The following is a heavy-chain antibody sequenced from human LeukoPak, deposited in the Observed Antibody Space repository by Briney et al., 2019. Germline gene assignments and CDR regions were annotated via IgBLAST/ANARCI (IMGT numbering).Heavy chain of an antibody. CDR1: GFTFSSYW. D-gene: IGHD6-6*01. Sequence: GGSLRLSCAASGFTFSSYWMHWVRQAPGKGLVWVSRISPTGSTTSYADSVKGRFTVSRDNAKNTLYLQVNNLRAEDTAVYYCARGPNSNWSGLDFWGQGTLLTASS. V-gene: IGHV3-74*01. CDR3: ARGPNSNWSGLDF. CDR2: ISPTGSTT. J-gene: IGHJ4*02.